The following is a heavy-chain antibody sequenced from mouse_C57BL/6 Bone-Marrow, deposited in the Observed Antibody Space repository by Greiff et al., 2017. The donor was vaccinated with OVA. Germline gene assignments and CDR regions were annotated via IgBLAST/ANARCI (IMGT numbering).Heavy chain of an antibody. J-gene: IGHJ4*01. CDR1: GYTFTDYN. CDR2: INPNNGGT. V-gene: IGHV1-18*01. CDR3: ARSPAYYSNLYAMDY. Sequence: EVQLQQSGPELVKPGASVKIPCKASGYTFTDYNMDWVKQSHGKSLEWIGDINPNNGGTIYNQKFKGKATLTVDKSSSTAYMELRSLTSEDTAVYYCARSPAYYSNLYAMDYWGQGTSVTVSS. D-gene: IGHD2-5*01.